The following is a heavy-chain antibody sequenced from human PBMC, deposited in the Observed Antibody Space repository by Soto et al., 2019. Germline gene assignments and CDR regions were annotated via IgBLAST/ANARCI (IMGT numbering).Heavy chain of an antibody. D-gene: IGHD2-2*01. J-gene: IGHJ4*02. Sequence: QVQVVQSGAEVKKPGASVTVSCKASGYPITGHYMHWVRQARGRGPEWMGIINPSTGSTTYSQSFQGRVSTTRDTSASTDYLELSSMTSEDTAIYYCARPYCNSTACCDLYLDYWVQGTLVTVSS. CDR1: GYPITGHY. CDR2: INPSTGST. V-gene: IGHV1-46*03. CDR3: ARPYCNSTACCDLYLDY.